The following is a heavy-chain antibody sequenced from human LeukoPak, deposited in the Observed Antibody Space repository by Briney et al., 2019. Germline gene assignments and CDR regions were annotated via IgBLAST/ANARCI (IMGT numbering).Heavy chain of an antibody. V-gene: IGHV3-7*01. D-gene: IGHD3-22*01. Sequence: PGVSLRLSCATSGFIFNNYWMSWVRQAPGKGLEWVANIKRDGSDKYYVDSVKGRFTISRDNARNSVYLQMNSLRVEDTAAYYCARDSSPWMIDEWGQGTLLTVSS. CDR3: ARDSSPWMIDE. CDR2: IKRDGSDK. J-gene: IGHJ4*02. CDR1: GFIFNNYW.